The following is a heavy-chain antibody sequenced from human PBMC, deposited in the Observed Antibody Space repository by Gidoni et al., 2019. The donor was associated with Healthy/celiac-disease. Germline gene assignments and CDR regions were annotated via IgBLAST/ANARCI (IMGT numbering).Heavy chain of an antibody. CDR3: ARDKGQLEFDA. V-gene: IGHV1-69*06. Sequence: APLVQPGAEVTKPGSSAKVSCKASVGTFSSYGISWVPQAPGQGLVWMGGIIPNFGTANYAEKFQGRVTNTEYKSTSTAYMEVSSLGYEDTAEYYCARDKGQLEFDAWGQGTLVTVSS. D-gene: IGHD5-18*01. J-gene: IGHJ5*01. CDR1: VGTFSSYG. CDR2: IIPNFGTA.